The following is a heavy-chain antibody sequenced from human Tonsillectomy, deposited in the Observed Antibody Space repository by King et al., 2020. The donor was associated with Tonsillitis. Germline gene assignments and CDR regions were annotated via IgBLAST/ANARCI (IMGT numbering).Heavy chain of an antibody. CDR1: GYSFTSYW. V-gene: IGHV5-51*01. J-gene: IGHJ4*02. CDR2: ICPGDSDT. Sequence: QLVQSGAEVKKPGESLKISCKGSGYSFTSYWIGWVRQMPGKGLEGMGIICPGDSDTRYSPSFQGQVTFSADKSISTAYLQWSSLKASDTAMYYCARPAGYCSSTSAGCYFEYWGQGTLVTVSS. D-gene: IGHD2-2*01. CDR3: ARPAGYCSSTSAGCYFEY.